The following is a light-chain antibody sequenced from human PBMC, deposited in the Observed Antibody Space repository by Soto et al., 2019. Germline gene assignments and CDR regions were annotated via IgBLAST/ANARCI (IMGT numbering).Light chain of an antibody. J-gene: IGLJ1*01. V-gene: IGLV2-14*01. CDR1: SSDFGDDNY. CDR3: SSYLSSTIPYV. Sequence: QSVLTQPASVSGSPGQSITISCTGTSSDFGDDNYVSWYRQHPGKAPKLIIYDVSNRPTGVSNRFSGSKSGNTASLSISGLQAEDEADYYCSSYLSSTIPYVFGTGTKVNVL. CDR2: DVS.